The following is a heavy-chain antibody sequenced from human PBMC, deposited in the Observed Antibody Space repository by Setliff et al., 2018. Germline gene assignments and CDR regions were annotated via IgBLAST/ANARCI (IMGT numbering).Heavy chain of an antibody. CDR2: VSHDENTK. V-gene: IGHV3-30*04. J-gene: IGHJ4*02. Sequence: PGGSLRLSCAASGFTFSSYSIHWVRQAPGKGLEWVAVVSHDENTKYYADSVKDRFIISRDNSKNTVYLQMNSLRAADTAVYHCARTCSGSGCYAGLESWGQGTPVTVSS. D-gene: IGHD2-15*01. CDR1: GFTFSSYS. CDR3: ARTCSGSGCYAGLES.